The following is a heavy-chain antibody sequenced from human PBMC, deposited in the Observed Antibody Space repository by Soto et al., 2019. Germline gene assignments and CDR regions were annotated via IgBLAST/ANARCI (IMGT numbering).Heavy chain of an antibody. J-gene: IGHJ6*03. V-gene: IGHV4-31*03. D-gene: IGHD3-9*01. CDR3: ARILTTGDYYYYYMDV. CDR2: IYYSGST. CDR1: GGSISSGGYY. Sequence: SETLSLTCTVSGGSISSGGYYWSWIRQHPGRGLEWIGYIYYSGSTYYNPSLKSRVTISVDTSKNQFSLKLSSVTAADTAVYYCARILTTGDYYYYYMDVWGKGTTVTVSS.